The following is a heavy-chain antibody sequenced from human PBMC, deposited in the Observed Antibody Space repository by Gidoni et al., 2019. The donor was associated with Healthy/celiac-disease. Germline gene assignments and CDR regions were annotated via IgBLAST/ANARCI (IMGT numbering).Heavy chain of an antibody. Sequence: EVQLVESGGGLVKPGGSRRLSCAASGFTFSSYSMNWVRQAPGKGLEWVSSISSSSSYIYYADSVKGRFTISRDNAKNSLYLQMNSLRAEDTAVYYCARGTWELLQSEDYFDYWGQGTLVTVSS. V-gene: IGHV3-21*01. J-gene: IGHJ4*02. CDR2: ISSSSSYI. D-gene: IGHD1-26*01. CDR3: ARGTWELLQSEDYFDY. CDR1: GFTFSSYS.